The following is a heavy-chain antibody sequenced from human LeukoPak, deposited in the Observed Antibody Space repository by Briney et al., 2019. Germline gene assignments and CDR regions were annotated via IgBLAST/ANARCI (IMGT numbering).Heavy chain of an antibody. J-gene: IGHJ4*02. CDR2: ISGSGTTI. V-gene: IGHV3-48*02. Sequence: AGGSLRPSCAASGFDFSAHYMNWVRQAPGKGLEWVSYISGSGTTIFYADSVKGRFTISRDNAKNSLYLQMSSLRDEDTAVYYCARKFASWGQGTLVTVTS. CDR3: ARKFAS. CDR1: GFDFSAHY.